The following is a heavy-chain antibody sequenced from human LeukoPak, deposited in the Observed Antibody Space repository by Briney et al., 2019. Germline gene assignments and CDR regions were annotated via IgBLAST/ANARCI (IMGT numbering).Heavy chain of an antibody. CDR2: ISHSGYDI. D-gene: IGHD2-2*01. CDR1: GFACCRYS. J-gene: IGHJ4*02. Sequence: GGYLRLSCVASGFACCRYSMNWVRQAPGKGREWVSSISHSGYDIYYADAVKGRFTISRDNAKNSLSLQMNNLRVEDTAVYYCANHFACGSTTCPSFDDWGQGTLVTVSS. V-gene: IGHV3-21*01. CDR3: ANHFACGSTTCPSFDD.